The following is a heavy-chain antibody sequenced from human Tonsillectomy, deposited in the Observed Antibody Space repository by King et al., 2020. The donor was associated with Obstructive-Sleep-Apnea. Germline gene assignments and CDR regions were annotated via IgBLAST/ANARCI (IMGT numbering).Heavy chain of an antibody. D-gene: IGHD3-10*01. CDR2: IYYSGST. V-gene: IGHV4-30-4*01. CDR1: GGSISSGDYY. CDR3: ARVDVGSGSYYDGWYFDL. J-gene: IGHJ2*01. Sequence: VQLQESGPGLVKPSQTLSLTCTVSGGSISSGDYYWSWIRQPPGKGLEWIGYIYYSGSTYYNPSLKRRVSISVDTSKNQFSLKLSSVTAADTAVYYCARVDVGSGSYYDGWYFDLWGRGTLVTVSS.